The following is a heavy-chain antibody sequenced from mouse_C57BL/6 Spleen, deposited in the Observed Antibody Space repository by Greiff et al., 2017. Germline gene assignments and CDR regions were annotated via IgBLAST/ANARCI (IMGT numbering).Heavy chain of an antibody. CDR2: IDPENGGT. D-gene: IGHD1-1*01. CDR3: TRDYYGSRNYAMDY. Sequence: QVQLQQSGAELVRPGASVTLSCKASGYTFTDYEMHWVKQTPVHCLEWIGAIDPENGGTAYNQPFKGKAILTADKSSSTAYMELLSLTADDSAVYYGTRDYYGSRNYAMDYWGQGTSVTVSS. J-gene: IGHJ4*01. CDR1: GYTFTDYE. V-gene: IGHV1-15*01.